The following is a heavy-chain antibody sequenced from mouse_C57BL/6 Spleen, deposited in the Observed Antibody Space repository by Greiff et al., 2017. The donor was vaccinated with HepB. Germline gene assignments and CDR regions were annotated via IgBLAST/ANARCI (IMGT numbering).Heavy chain of an antibody. J-gene: IGHJ1*03. CDR2: IYPGDGDT. V-gene: IGHV1-82*01. CDR3: ARGGAAFDV. Sequence: VQLQQSGPELVKPGASVKISCKASGYAFSSSWMNWVKQRPGKGLEWIGRIYPGDGDTNYNGKFKGKATLTADKSSSTAYMQLSSLTSEDSAVYFCARGGAAFDVWGTGTTVTVSS. CDR1: GYAFSSSW.